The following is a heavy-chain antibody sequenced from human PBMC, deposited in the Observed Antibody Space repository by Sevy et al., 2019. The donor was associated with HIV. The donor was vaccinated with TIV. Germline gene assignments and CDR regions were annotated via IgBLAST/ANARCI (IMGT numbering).Heavy chain of an antibody. D-gene: IGHD1-7*01. CDR2: IYSGGST. Sequence: GGSLRLSCAASGFTVSSNYMSWVRQAPGKGLEGVSVIYSGGSTYYADSVKGRFTISRDNSKNTLYLQMNSLRAEDTAVYYCAREVWGNWNYVGLWGQGTLVTVSS. J-gene: IGHJ4*02. CDR3: AREVWGNWNYVGL. CDR1: GFTVSSNY. V-gene: IGHV3-53*01.